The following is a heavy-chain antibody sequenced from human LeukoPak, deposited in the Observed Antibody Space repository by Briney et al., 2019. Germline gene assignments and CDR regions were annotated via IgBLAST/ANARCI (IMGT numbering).Heavy chain of an antibody. CDR2: IYPDDFDT. D-gene: IGHD3-10*01. CDR1: GXXFTSYW. CDR3: ARGFGEFRFDY. J-gene: IGHJ4*02. Sequence: GESLKISCKGSGXXFTSYWIGXVRXMPGKGLEWMGIIYPDDFDTRYSPSFQGQVTISADKSISTAYLQWSSLKASDTAMYYCARGFGEFRFDYWGQGTLVTVSS. V-gene: IGHV5-51*01.